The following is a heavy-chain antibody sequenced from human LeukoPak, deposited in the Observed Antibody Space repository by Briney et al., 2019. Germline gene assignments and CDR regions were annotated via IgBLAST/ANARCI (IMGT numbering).Heavy chain of an antibody. CDR1: GFIFSSYW. Sequence: PGGSLRLSCAASGFIFSSYWMSWVRQAPGKGLEWVANIKQDGSEKYYVDSVKGRFTISRDNAKNSLYLQMNGLRAEDTAVYYCARSGGYSGYDFDYWGQGTLVTVSS. V-gene: IGHV3-7*01. D-gene: IGHD5-12*01. CDR3: ARSGGYSGYDFDY. J-gene: IGHJ4*02. CDR2: IKQDGSEK.